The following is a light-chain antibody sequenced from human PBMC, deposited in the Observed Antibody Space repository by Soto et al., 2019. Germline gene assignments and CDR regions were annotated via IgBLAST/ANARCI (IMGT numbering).Light chain of an antibody. CDR3: SSSTTCPALV. J-gene: IGLJ1*01. Sequence: QSALAQPASVSGSPGQSITISCTGTSNDVGSYDFVSWYQQQPGKAPKLLIYEVSNRPSGVSHRFSGSKSDNTPSLTISGLQSEDEADYYCSSSTTCPALVFGTGTKVTVL. V-gene: IGLV2-14*01. CDR1: SNDVGSYDF. CDR2: EVS.